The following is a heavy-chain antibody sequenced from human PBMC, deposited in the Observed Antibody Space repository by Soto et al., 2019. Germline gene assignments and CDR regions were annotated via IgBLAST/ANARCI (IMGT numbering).Heavy chain of an antibody. V-gene: IGHV3-48*02. D-gene: IGHD3-3*01. CDR2: ISTNGNVK. CDR1: GFTFSSHN. J-gene: IGHJ4*02. CDR3: VREAIIGPFDH. Sequence: EVQLVESGGGLVQPGGSLRLSCATSGFTFSSHNMNWVRQAPGKGLEWVAYISTNGNVKHYADSVTGRVTISRDNANSSLFLQMHSLKDEDSALYYCVREAIIGPFDHWGQGSLVTVTS.